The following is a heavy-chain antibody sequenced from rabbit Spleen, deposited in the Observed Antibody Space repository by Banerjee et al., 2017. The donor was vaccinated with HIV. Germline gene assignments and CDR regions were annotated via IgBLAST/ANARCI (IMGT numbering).Heavy chain of an antibody. Sequence: QSLEDSGGDLVKPGASLTLICTASGVSFSFSSYMCWVRQAPGKGLEWIACIDSGSSGFTYFASWAKGRFTISKTSSTTVTLQMTSRTAADTATYFCARDSGSSFASYGMDLWGPGTLVTVS. CDR3: ARDSGSSFASYGMDL. J-gene: IGHJ6*01. CDR1: GVSFSFSSY. D-gene: IGHD8-1*01. V-gene: IGHV1S40*01. CDR2: IDSGSSGFT.